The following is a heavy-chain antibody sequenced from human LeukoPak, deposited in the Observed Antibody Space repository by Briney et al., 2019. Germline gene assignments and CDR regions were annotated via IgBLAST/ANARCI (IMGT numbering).Heavy chain of an antibody. CDR3: ARAEGYCSSTSCYWWFDP. CDR2: IWYDGSNK. D-gene: IGHD2-2*01. Sequence: GRSLRLSCAASGFTFSSYGMHWVRQAPGKRREWVAVIWYDGSNKYYADSVKGRFTISRDNSKNTLYLQMNSLRAEDTAVYYCARAEGYCSSTSCYWWFDPWGQGTLVTVSS. CDR1: GFTFSSYG. J-gene: IGHJ5*02. V-gene: IGHV3-33*01.